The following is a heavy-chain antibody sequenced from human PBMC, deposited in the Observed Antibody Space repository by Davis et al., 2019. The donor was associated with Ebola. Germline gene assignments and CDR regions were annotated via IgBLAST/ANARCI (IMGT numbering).Heavy chain of an antibody. D-gene: IGHD3-10*01. Sequence: SETLSLTCAVYGGSSSGYHCSWISQLQGKELEWIGEINHSGSTNYNPSLKSRVTISVDTSKNQFSLKLSSVTAADTAVYYCARGTYYYGSGSYYRPFDYWGQGTLVTVSS. CDR1: GGSSSGYH. J-gene: IGHJ4*02. CDR2: INHSGST. V-gene: IGHV4-34*01. CDR3: ARGTYYYGSGSYYRPFDY.